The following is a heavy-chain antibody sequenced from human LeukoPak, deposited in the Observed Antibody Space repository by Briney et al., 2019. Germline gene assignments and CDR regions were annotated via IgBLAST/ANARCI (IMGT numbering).Heavy chain of an antibody. CDR3: ARDFGFWSGPRGGY. V-gene: IGHV3-23*01. Sequence: GGSLRLSCSASGFTFSSYAMSWVRQAPGKGLEWVSAISGTGSSTYYADSVKGRSTISRDSSKNTLYLQMNSLRAEDTAVYYCARDFGFWSGPRGGYWGQGTLVTVSS. J-gene: IGHJ4*02. CDR1: GFTFSSYA. CDR2: ISGTGSST. D-gene: IGHD3-3*01.